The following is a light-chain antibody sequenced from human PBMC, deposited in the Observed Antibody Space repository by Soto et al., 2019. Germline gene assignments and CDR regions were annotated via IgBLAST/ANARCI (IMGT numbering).Light chain of an antibody. Sequence: EIVLTQSPGTLSLSPGERATLSCRASQRVSSSYLAWYQQKPGQAPRLLIYGASSRDTGIPDRFSGSGSGTDFTLTISRLEPEDFAVYYCQQYGSSFTFGPGTKVDIK. CDR1: QRVSSSY. CDR3: QQYGSSFT. J-gene: IGKJ3*01. V-gene: IGKV3-20*01. CDR2: GAS.